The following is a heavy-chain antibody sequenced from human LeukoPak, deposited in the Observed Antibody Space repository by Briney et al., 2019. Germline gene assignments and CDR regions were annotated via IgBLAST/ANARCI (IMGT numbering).Heavy chain of an antibody. CDR1: GGSISSYY. J-gene: IGHJ4*02. CDR3: ASLGPYYDSSGYYRHDY. V-gene: IGHV4-59*08. Sequence: KPSETLSPTCTVSGGSISSYYWSWIRQPPGKGLGGFGYFYYSGSTNYNPSLKSRVTISVDTSKNQFSLKLSSVTAADTAVYYCASLGPYYDSSGYYRHDYWGQGTLVTVSS. D-gene: IGHD3-22*01. CDR2: FYYSGST.